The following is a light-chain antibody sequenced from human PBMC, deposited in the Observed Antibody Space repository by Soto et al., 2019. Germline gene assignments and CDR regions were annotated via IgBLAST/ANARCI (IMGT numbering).Light chain of an antibody. CDR2: EVT. CDR1: SSDVGAYNY. V-gene: IGLV2-14*01. J-gene: IGLJ1*01. Sequence: QSALTQPASVSGSPGQSITISCTGTSSDVGAYNYVSWYQHHPGKVPKLLIYEVTNRPSGVSDRFSGSKSGNTASLTISGLQAEDEADYYCSSKGDSSTLFVFGTGTKVTV. CDR3: SSKGDSSTLFV.